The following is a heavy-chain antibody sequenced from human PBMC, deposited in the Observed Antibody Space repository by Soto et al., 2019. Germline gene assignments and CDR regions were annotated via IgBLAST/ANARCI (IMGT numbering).Heavy chain of an antibody. CDR2: IYYSGST. J-gene: IGHJ6*03. V-gene: IGHV4-59*08. Sequence: QVQLQESGPGLVKPSETLSLTCIVSGGSISNYYWSWIRQPPGKGLEWIEYIYYSGSTNYNPSLKSRVTISVDTSKNQFSLRLSSVTAADTAVYYCARHALQTYYYYMDVWGKGTTVTVSS. CDR3: ARHALQTYYYYMDV. CDR1: GGSISNYY. D-gene: IGHD4-4*01.